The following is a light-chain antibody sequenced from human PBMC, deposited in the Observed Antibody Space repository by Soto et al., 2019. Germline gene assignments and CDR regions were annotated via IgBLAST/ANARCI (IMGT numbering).Light chain of an antibody. V-gene: IGLV2-23*03. CDR1: SSDVGSYNL. J-gene: IGLJ2*01. Sequence: QSALTQPASVSGSLGQSITIACTGTSSDVGSYNLVSWYQQHPGKAPKLMIYEGSKRPSGVSNRFSGSKSGNTASLTISGLQNEDEADYYCCSYAGISTFPRFGGGTKLTVL. CDR2: EGS. CDR3: CSYAGISTFPR.